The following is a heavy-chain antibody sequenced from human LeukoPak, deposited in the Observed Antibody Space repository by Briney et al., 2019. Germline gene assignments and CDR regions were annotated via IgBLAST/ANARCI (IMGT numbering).Heavy chain of an antibody. V-gene: IGHV1-8*01. CDR3: ARGKGYCSSTSCLTPNWFDP. J-gene: IGHJ5*02. CDR1: GYTFTSYD. Sequence: ASVKVSCKASGYTFTSYDINWVRQATGQGLEWMGWMNPNSGNTGYAQKFQGRVTMTRNTSISTAYMELSSLRSEDTAVYYCARGKGYCSSTSCLTPNWFDPXGQGTLVTVXX. CDR2: MNPNSGNT. D-gene: IGHD2-2*01.